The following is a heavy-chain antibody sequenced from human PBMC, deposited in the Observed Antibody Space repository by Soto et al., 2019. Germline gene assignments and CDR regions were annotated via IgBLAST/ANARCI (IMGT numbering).Heavy chain of an antibody. Sequence: QVQVVESGGGVVQPGRSLRLSCAASGFTFSNYGMHWVRQAPGKGLEWVALMWFDGSNEYYADSVKGRFAISRDNSKSTLDLQMNSLRAEDTAVYYCARELWGSGCSAYSCLRFDYWGQGTLVTVS. J-gene: IGHJ4*02. CDR1: GFTFSNYG. D-gene: IGHD2-15*01. V-gene: IGHV3-33*01. CDR2: MWFDGSNE. CDR3: ARELWGSGCSAYSCLRFDY.